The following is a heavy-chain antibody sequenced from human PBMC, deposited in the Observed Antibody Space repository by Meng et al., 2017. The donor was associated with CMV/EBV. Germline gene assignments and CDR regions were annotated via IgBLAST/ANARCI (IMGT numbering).Heavy chain of an antibody. CDR1: GFTFSDYY. D-gene: IGHD3-3*01. Sequence: GESLKISCAASGFTFSDYYMSWIRQAPGKGLEWVSYISSSGSTIYYADSVKGRFTISRDNAKNSLYLKMNSLRAEDTAVYYCARHLAAIFGVDAFDIWGQGTMVTVSS. J-gene: IGHJ3*02. V-gene: IGHV3-11*01. CDR2: ISSSGSTI. CDR3: ARHLAAIFGVDAFDI.